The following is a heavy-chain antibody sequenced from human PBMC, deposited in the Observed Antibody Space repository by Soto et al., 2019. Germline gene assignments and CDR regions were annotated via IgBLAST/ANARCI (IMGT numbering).Heavy chain of an antibody. CDR3: TKGGDSWSGYAQH. J-gene: IGHJ1*01. D-gene: IGHD3-3*01. CDR1: GFSFGNYV. Sequence: EVQLLQSGGGLVQPGGSLRLSCAASGFSFGNYVMNWVRQAPGKGLGWVSGISDSGGSSSSADSVKGRFTVSRDNSKNTLYLQMDSLTGDDTAVYYCTKGGDSWSGYAQHWGQGALVTVAS. V-gene: IGHV3-23*01. CDR2: ISDSGGSS.